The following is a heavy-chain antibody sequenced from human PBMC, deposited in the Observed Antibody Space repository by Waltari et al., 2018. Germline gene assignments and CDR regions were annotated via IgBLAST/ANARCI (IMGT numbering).Heavy chain of an antibody. D-gene: IGHD3-3*01. CDR2: IIPIFGTA. J-gene: IGHJ6*02. Sequence: QVQLVQSGAEVKKPGSSVKVSCKASGGTFSSYAISWVRLAPGRGLEWMVGIIPIFGTANYAQKFQGRVTITADESTSTAYMELSSLRSEDTAVYYCARAVRFLEWLSTYYYYYGMDVWGQGTTVTVSS. CDR1: GGTFSSYA. CDR3: ARAVRFLEWLSTYYYYYGMDV. V-gene: IGHV1-69*01.